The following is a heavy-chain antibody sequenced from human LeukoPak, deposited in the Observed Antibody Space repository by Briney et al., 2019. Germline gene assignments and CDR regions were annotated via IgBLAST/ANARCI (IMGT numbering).Heavy chain of an antibody. Sequence: ASVKVSCKASGYTFTGHYMHWVRQAPGQGLEWMVWINPNSGGTNYAQKFQGRVTMTRDTSISTVYMELSRLRSDDRAVYYCTRGIAARYWGQGTLVTVSS. CDR1: GYTFTGHY. J-gene: IGHJ4*02. CDR3: TRGIAARY. V-gene: IGHV1-2*02. D-gene: IGHD6-13*01. CDR2: INPNSGGT.